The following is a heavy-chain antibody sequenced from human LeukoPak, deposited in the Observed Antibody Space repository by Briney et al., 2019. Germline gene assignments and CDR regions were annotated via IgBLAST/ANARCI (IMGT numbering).Heavy chain of an antibody. V-gene: IGHV1-2*02. Sequence: ASVKVSCKGSGYTFTDYYMHWVRPAPGQGPEWMGWINPNNGDTFYAQNFQGRVTMTRDRSITTAYMELSSLRSDDTAVYYCARDSSGAGLWFATCGQGTQVTVSS. CDR1: GYTFTDYY. D-gene: IGHD1-1*01. J-gene: IGHJ5*02. CDR3: ARDSSGAGLWFAT. CDR2: INPNNGDT.